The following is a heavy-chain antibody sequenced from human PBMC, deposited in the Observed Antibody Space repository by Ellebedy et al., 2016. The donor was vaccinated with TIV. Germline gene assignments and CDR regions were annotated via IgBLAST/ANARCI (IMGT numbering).Heavy chain of an antibody. V-gene: IGHV3-30*18. CDR1: GFSFETYG. Sequence: GESLKISCGGSGFSFETYGMHWVRQTPDKGLEWVAAISYDGRNTYYADSVKGRFTVSRDNFKSTLFLQMNSLGAEDTAVYYCAKSRDGHYHGLFWGQGTLVTVSS. CDR2: ISYDGRNT. D-gene: IGHD5-24*01. CDR3: AKSRDGHYHGLF. J-gene: IGHJ4*02.